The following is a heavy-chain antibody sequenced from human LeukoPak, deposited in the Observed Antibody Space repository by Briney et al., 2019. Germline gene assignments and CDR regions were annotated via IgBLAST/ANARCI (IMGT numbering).Heavy chain of an antibody. CDR2: INHSGST. CDR3: ARGHLMITFGGVIVKSGNWFDP. CDR1: GGSFSGYY. D-gene: IGHD3-16*02. V-gene: IGHV4-34*01. J-gene: IGHJ5*02. Sequence: SETLSLTCAVYGGSFSGYYWSWIRQPPGKGLEWIGEINHSGSTNYNPSLKSRVTISVDTSKNQFPLKLSSVTAADTAVYYCARGHLMITFGGVIVKSGNWFDPWGQGTLVTVFS.